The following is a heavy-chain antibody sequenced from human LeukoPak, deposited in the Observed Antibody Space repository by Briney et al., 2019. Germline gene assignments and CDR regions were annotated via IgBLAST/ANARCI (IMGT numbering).Heavy chain of an antibody. CDR2: FDPEDGET. D-gene: IGHD3-3*01. CDR1: GYTLTELS. Sequence: ASVKVSCKVSGYTLTELSMHWVRQAPGKGLEWMGGFDPEDGETIYAQKFQGRVTMTEDTSTDTAYMELSSLRSEDTAVYYCARKYYDFWSGYPQYNWFDPWGQGTLVTVSS. J-gene: IGHJ5*02. CDR3: ARKYYDFWSGYPQYNWFDP. V-gene: IGHV1-24*01.